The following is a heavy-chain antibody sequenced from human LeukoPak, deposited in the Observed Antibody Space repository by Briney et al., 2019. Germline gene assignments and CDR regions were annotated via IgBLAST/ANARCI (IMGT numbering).Heavy chain of an antibody. D-gene: IGHD2-2*01. V-gene: IGHV4-39*07. CDR3: ARDCYRDVWGYYYYYMDV. J-gene: IGHJ6*03. CDR2: IYYSGST. Sequence: PSETLSLTCTVSGGSISSSSYYWGWIRQPPGKGLEWIGSIYYSGSTYYNPSLKSRVTISVDTSKNQFSLKLSSVTAADTAVYYCARDCYRDVWGYYYYYMDVWGKGTTVTVSS. CDR1: GGSISSSSYY.